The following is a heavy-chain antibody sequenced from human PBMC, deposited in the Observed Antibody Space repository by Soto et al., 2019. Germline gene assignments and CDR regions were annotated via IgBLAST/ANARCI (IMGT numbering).Heavy chain of an antibody. V-gene: IGHV4-39*01. J-gene: IGHJ5*02. CDR1: GGSISSSSYY. CDR2: IYYSGST. CDR3: ARHRGPMVRGVITNWFDP. D-gene: IGHD3-10*01. Sequence: SETLSLTCTVSGGSISSSSYYCGWIRQPPGKGLEWIGSIYYSGSTYYNPPLKSRVTISVDTSKNQFSLKPSSVTAADTAVYYCARHRGPMVRGVITNWFDPWGQGTLVTVSS.